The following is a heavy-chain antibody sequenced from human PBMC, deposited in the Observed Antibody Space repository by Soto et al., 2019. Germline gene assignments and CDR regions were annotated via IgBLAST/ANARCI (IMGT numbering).Heavy chain of an antibody. CDR2: IYNSGTT. CDR1: GGSITRGGYY. Sequence: QVQLQESGPGLLKPSETLSLTCTVSGGSITRGGYYWSWIRQHPGKGLGWNGYIYNSGTTYYNPSLKSRVTISVDTSKNQCALNLTSVTAADTAVYYCARDPAPWGQGTLVTVSS. CDR3: ARDPAP. J-gene: IGHJ5*02. V-gene: IGHV4-31*03.